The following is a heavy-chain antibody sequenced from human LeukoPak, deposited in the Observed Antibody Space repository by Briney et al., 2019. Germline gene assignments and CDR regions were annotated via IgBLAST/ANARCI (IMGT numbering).Heavy chain of an antibody. CDR3: ARDPPQPGITAAGYFDL. D-gene: IGHD6-13*01. CDR2: IYYSGST. V-gene: IGHV4-31*03. CDR1: GGSISSGGYY. Sequence: PSETLSLTCTVSGGSISSGGYYWSWIRQHPGKGLEWIGYIYYSGSTYYNPSLKSRVTISVDTSKNQFSLKVRSVTAADTAVYYCARDPPQPGITAAGYFDLWGRGTLVTVSS. J-gene: IGHJ2*01.